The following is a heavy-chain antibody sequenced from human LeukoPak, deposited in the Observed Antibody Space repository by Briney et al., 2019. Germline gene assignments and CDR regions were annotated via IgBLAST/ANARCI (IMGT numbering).Heavy chain of an antibody. V-gene: IGHV3-48*02. J-gene: IGHJ2*01. CDR1: GLTFSSYS. CDR2: ISGSSTTI. CDR3: ARDFSAPLPL. Sequence: GGSLRLSCAASGLTFSSYSMNWVRQAPGKGLEWVSYISGSSTTIYYADSVKGRFTISRDNARNSLYLQMNSLRDEDTAVYYCARDFSAPLPLWGRGTLVSVSP. D-gene: IGHD3-3*02.